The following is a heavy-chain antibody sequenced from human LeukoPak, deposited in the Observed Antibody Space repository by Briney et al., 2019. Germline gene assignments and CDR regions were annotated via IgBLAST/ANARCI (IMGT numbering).Heavy chain of an antibody. J-gene: IGHJ4*02. Sequence: GASVKVSCKASGYTFSTFGVSWVRQAPGQGLEWMGWISPYDGNTNYAQKFQGRVTMTTDTSTSTAYMQLRSLRSDDTAVYYCARDVFFCRGDSCSPLYYFDYWGQGTLVTVSS. CDR1: GYTFSTFG. CDR2: ISPYDGNT. D-gene: IGHD2-15*01. CDR3: ARDVFFCRGDSCSPLYYFDY. V-gene: IGHV1-18*01.